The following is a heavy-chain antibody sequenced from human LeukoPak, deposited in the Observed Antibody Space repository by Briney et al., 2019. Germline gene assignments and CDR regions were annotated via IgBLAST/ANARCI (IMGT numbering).Heavy chain of an antibody. V-gene: IGHV1-2*02. Sequence: ASVKVSCKASGYTFTSYAFSWVRQAPGQGLEWMGWINPNSGGTNYAQKFQGRVTMTRDTSISTAYMELSRLRSDDTAVYYCARKTAVDEGYFDWLLYSARYGMDVWGQGTTVTVSS. CDR1: GYTFTSYA. J-gene: IGHJ6*02. D-gene: IGHD3-9*01. CDR2: INPNSGGT. CDR3: ARKTAVDEGYFDWLLYSARYGMDV.